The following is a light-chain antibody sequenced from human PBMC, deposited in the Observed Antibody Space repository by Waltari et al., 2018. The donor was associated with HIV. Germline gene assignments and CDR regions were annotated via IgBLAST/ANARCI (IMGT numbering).Light chain of an antibody. J-gene: IGLJ3*02. V-gene: IGLV6-57*03. CDR2: ADK. Sequence: NFILTQTHSVSASPGETVIISCTRSSGSIASNYVHWFQPRPGTAPTTIPCADKQRSSVIPDLFSGSIDTSSNSASLTISGLKTEDEADYYCQSFNDNNEWVFGGGTKVTVL. CDR3: QSFNDNNEWV. CDR1: SGSIASNY.